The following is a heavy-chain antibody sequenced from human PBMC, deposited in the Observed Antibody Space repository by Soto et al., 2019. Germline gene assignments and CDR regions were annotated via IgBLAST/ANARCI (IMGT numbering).Heavy chain of an antibody. V-gene: IGHV1-69*01. D-gene: IGHD6-13*01. CDR2: IIPVFGTG. CDR1: GGTFSSYF. CDR3: ARETPSAAAAYYYYGLDV. J-gene: IGHJ6*02. Sequence: QVRLVQSGAEVKKAGSSVKVSCKVSGGTFSSYFINWVRQAPGQGLEWVGGIIPVFGTGSYAEKFQGRVTITADESTSTAYMELSRLRSDDTAVYYCARETPSAAAAYYYYGLDVWGQGTTVTVPS.